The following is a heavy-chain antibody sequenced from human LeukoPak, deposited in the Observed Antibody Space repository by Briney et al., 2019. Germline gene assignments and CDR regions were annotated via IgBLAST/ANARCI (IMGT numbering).Heavy chain of an antibody. CDR1: GYTFTDYY. CDR2: INPNSGGT. J-gene: IGHJ5*02. V-gene: IGHV1-2*06. Sequence: ASVKVSCKTSGYTFTDYYMHWVRQAPGQGGEWMGRINPNSGGTNYAQKFQGRVTMTRDTSISTAYMELSRLRSDDTAVYYCARAPPMVRSWFDPWGQGTLVTVSS. D-gene: IGHD5-18*01. CDR3: ARAPPMVRSWFDP.